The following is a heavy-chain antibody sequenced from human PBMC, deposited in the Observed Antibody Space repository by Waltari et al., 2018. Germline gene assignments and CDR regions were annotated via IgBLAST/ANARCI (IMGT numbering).Heavy chain of an antibody. Sequence: QVQLVQSGAEVKKPGASVKVSCKASGYTFPSYYMHWVRKAPGQGLEWMGIINPSGGSTSYAQKFQGRVTMTRDTSTSTVYMELSSLRSEDTAVYYCARYSSGWNYYYYGMDVWGQGTTVTVSS. J-gene: IGHJ6*02. CDR1: GYTFPSYY. CDR3: ARYSSGWNYYYYGMDV. D-gene: IGHD6-19*01. V-gene: IGHV1-46*01. CDR2: INPSGGST.